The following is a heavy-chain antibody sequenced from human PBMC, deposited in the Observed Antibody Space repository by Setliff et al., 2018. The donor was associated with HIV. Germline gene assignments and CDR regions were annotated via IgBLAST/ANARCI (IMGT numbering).Heavy chain of an antibody. J-gene: IGHJ5*02. D-gene: IGHD2-21*01. CDR3: ARGGRDGIA. CDR2: INHRGST. V-gene: IGHV4-34*01. Sequence: GSLRLSCAASGFTFSSYSMNWIRQPPGKGLGWIGEINHRGSTNYNPSLKSRVTMSVDTSKNQFPLKLNSVTAADTAVYYCARGGRDGIAWGQGTLVTVSS. CDR1: GFTFSSYS.